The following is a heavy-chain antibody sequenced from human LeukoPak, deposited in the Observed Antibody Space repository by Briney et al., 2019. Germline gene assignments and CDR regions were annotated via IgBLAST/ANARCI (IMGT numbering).Heavy chain of an antibody. D-gene: IGHD2-21*02. CDR3: AILTSNWFDP. CDR2: INHSGST. Sequence: PSETLSLTCAVYGGSFSGYYWGWIRQPPGKGLEWIGEINHSGSTNYNPSLKSRVTISVDTSKNQFSLKLSSMTAADTAVYYCAILTSNWFDPWGQGTLVTVSS. CDR1: GGSFSGYY. J-gene: IGHJ5*02. V-gene: IGHV4-34*01.